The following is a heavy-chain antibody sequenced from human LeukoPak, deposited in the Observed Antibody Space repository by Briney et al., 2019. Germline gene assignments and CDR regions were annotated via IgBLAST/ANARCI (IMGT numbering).Heavy chain of an antibody. V-gene: IGHV4-34*01. CDR3: ARQHRLHVPYFFDY. CDR2: INYGGTT. Sequence: SETLSLTCGVSGGSLSGYYWNWIRQPPGKGPQWIGEINYGGTTNYNPALRGRVTISIDTSKSQVSLTVKSVTAADTAVYYCARQHRLHVPYFFDYWGQGSLVTVSS. CDR1: GGSLSGYY. J-gene: IGHJ4*02.